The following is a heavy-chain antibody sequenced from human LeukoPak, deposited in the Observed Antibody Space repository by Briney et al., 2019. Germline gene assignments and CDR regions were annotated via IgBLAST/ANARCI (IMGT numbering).Heavy chain of an antibody. V-gene: IGHV3-21*01. Sequence: GGSLRLSCAASGFTFSSYSMNWVRQAPGKGLEWVSSISSSSSYIHYADSVKGRFTISRDNAKNSLYLQMNSLRAEDTAVYYCARVSIVGMDVWGQGTTVTVSS. CDR1: GFTFSSYS. CDR2: ISSSSSYI. J-gene: IGHJ6*02. D-gene: IGHD3-16*02. CDR3: ARVSIVGMDV.